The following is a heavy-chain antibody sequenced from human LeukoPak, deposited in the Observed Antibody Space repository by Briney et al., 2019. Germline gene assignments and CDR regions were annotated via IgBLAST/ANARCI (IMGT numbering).Heavy chain of an antibody. V-gene: IGHV4-59*08. CDR1: GGSISRYY. J-gene: IGHJ4*02. CDR3: ASRSITGPFDY. Sequence: SETLSLTCPVSGGSISRYYWSWIRQPPGKGLEGIGYIYYSGSTNYNPSLKSRVTISVDTSKNQFSLKLSSVTAADTAVYYCASRSITGPFDYWGQGTLVTVSS. D-gene: IGHD1-20*01. CDR2: IYYSGST.